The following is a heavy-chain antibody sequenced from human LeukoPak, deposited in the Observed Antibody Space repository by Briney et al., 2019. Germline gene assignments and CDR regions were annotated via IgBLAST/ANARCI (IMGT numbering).Heavy chain of an antibody. Sequence: WGALRLSFAAPGFTFCSYAMSWGRQAPGKGVGGGSAISGSGGSTYYADSVKGRFTISRDNSKNTLYLQMNSLRAEDTAVYYCAKAIESPYYDFWSGYYFLFDYWGQGTLVTVSS. CDR3: AKAIESPYYDFWSGYYFLFDY. V-gene: IGHV3-23*01. CDR2: ISGSGGST. J-gene: IGHJ4*02. CDR1: GFTFCSYA. D-gene: IGHD3-3*01.